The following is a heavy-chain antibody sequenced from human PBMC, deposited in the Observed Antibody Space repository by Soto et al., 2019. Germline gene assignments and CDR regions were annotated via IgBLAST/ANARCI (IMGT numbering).Heavy chain of an antibody. V-gene: IGHV4-38-2*02. D-gene: IGHD2-15*01. CDR1: GYSISSGYY. CDR2: IFHSGNT. J-gene: IGHJ4*02. CDR3: ASLGYCSGAACFFFDY. Sequence: SETLSLTCTVSGYSISSGYYWGWIRQAPGKGLEWIGSIFHSGNTYYNPSLKSRVIISVDTSKNQFSLKLTSVTAADTTVYYCASLGYCSGAACFFFDYWGQGSLVTVSS.